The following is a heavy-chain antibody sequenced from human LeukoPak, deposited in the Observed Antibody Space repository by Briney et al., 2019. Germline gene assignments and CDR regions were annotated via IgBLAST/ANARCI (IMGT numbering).Heavy chain of an antibody. J-gene: IGHJ4*02. CDR1: GGSISSSSYY. CDR3: TRLRQWFSSFDY. Sequence: SETLSLTCTVSGGSISSSSYYWGWIRRPPGKGLEWIGSIYYSGSTYYNPSLRSRVTISVDTSKNQFSLKMSSVTAANTVFYYWTRLRQWFSSFDYWGQGTLVTVSS. D-gene: IGHD3-22*01. CDR2: IYYSGST. V-gene: IGHV4-39*01.